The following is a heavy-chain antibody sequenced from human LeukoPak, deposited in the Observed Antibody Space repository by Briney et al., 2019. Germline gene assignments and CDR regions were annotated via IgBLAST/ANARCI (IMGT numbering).Heavy chain of an antibody. J-gene: IGHJ4*02. Sequence: SETLSLTCTVSGGSISSYSWSWIRQPAGKGLEWIGRIYTSGSTNYNPSLESRVTMSVDTSKNQFSLKLSSVTAADTGLYYCARTHGGYVSFDYWGQGTLVTVSS. CDR3: ARTHGGYVSFDY. CDR1: GGSISSYS. D-gene: IGHD5-12*01. V-gene: IGHV4-4*07. CDR2: IYTSGST.